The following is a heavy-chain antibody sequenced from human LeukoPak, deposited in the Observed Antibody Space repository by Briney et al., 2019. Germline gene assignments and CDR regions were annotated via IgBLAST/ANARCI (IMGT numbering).Heavy chain of an antibody. CDR1: GGTFSSYA. CDR2: IIPIFGTA. V-gene: IGHV1-69*05. J-gene: IGHJ4*02. D-gene: IGHD6-13*01. CDR3: ARAPSIAAAGTPCYFDY. Sequence: ASVKVSCKASGGTFSSYAISWVRQAPGQGLEWMGGIIPIFGTANYAQKFQGRVTITTDESTSTAYMELSSLRAEDTAVYYCARAPSIAAAGTPCYFDYWGQGTLVTVSS.